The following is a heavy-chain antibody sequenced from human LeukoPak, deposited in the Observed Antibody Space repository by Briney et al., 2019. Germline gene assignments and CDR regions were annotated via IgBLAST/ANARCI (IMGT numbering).Heavy chain of an antibody. CDR1: GGSISSSSFY. Sequence: SETLSLTCTVSGGSISSSSFYWGWIRQPPGKGLEWIGSIYYSGTTNYNPSLKNRVTISVDTSKKQFSLKLRSVTAADTAVYYCARLPRYDFWSWGQGTLVTVSS. CDR3: ARLPRYDFWS. V-gene: IGHV4-39*01. J-gene: IGHJ4*02. CDR2: IYYSGTT. D-gene: IGHD3-3*01.